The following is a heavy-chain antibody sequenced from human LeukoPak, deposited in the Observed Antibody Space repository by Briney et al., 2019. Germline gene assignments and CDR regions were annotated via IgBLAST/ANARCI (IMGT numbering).Heavy chain of an antibody. CDR1: GFTASNAW. V-gene: IGHV3-15*01. CDR3: TADFGTTDFDY. J-gene: IGHJ4*02. D-gene: IGHD1-1*01. CDR2: IKSKVDGGTT. Sequence: GGSLRLSSAASGFTASNAWMSSVRQAPGKGLEWVGRIKSKVDGGTTDFATPVKGRFTISRDDSKNTLYLQMNSLKTEDTAVYFCTADFGTTDFDYWGQGTLVTVSS.